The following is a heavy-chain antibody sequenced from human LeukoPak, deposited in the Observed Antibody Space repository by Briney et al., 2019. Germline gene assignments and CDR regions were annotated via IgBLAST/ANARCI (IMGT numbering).Heavy chain of an antibody. V-gene: IGHV3-23*01. J-gene: IGHJ4*02. Sequence: GGSLRLSCEATGFSFSSYAMSWVRQAPGEGLEWVSASSGSGDSADYADAVKGRFTISRHNSKSTLYLQMTSLRVDDTAVYYCAKRATAGGFDSWGQGTLVTVSS. D-gene: IGHD6-13*01. CDR3: AKRATAGGFDS. CDR2: SSGSGDSA. CDR1: GFSFSSYA.